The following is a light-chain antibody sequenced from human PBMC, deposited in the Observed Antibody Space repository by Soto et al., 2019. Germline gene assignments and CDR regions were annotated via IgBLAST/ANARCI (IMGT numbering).Light chain of an antibody. CDR3: QQRSTWPLT. V-gene: IGKV3-11*01. CDR2: DTS. Sequence: IALTQSPATLSLSPWERATLSCRASQSVSSYLGWYQQKPGQAPRLLIHDTSNRATGIPARFSGSGSGTDFTLTISSLEPEDFAVYYCQQRSTWPLTFGQGTRLEIK. J-gene: IGKJ5*01. CDR1: QSVSSY.